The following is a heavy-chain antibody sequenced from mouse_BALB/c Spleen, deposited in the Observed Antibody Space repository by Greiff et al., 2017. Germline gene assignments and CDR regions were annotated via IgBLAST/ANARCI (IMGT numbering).Heavy chain of an antibody. CDR2: ISSGGSYT. J-gene: IGHJ4*01. CDR3: ARETGMMDY. CDR1: GFTFSSYA. V-gene: IGHV5-9-3*01. D-gene: IGHD4-1*01. Sequence: EVQLQESGGGLVKPGGSLKLSCAASGFTFSSYAMSWVRQTPEKRLEWVATISSGGSYTYYPDSVKGRFTISRDNAKNTLYLQMSSLRSEDTAMYYCARETGMMDYWGQGTSVTVSS.